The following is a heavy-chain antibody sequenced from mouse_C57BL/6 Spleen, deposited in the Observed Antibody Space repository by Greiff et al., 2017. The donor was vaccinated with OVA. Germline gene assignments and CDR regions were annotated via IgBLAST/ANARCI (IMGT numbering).Heavy chain of an antibody. J-gene: IGHJ2*01. CDR2: IDPSDSYT. CDR3: ARPQALYYFDY. D-gene: IGHD3-2*02. Sequence: QVQLKESGPELVKPGTSVKLSCKASGYTFTSYWMHWVKQRPGQGLEWIGVIDPSDSYTNYNQKFKGKATLTVDTSSSTAYMQLSSLTSEDSAVYYCARPQALYYFDYWGQGTTLTVSS. V-gene: IGHV1-59*01. CDR1: GYTFTSYW.